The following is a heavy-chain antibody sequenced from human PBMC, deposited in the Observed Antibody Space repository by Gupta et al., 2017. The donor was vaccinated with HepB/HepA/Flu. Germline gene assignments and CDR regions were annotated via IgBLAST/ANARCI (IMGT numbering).Heavy chain of an antibody. V-gene: IGHV3-48*03. CDR1: GFMFSTFE. D-gene: IGHD1-14*01. Sequence: EVQLVESGGGLVQPGGSLRLSCAASGFMFSTFEMNWVRQAPGKGLDWVSYISDSATTTHYVDSVKGRFTNSRDNAKNSLFLQMNSLRAEDTAVYYCAKSGPPSLYYYYGMDVWGQGTTVTVSS. CDR3: AKSGPPSLYYYYGMDV. J-gene: IGHJ6*02. CDR2: ISDSATTT.